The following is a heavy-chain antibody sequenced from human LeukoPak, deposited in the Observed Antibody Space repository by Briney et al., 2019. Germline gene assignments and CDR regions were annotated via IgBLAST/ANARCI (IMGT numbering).Heavy chain of an antibody. CDR3: ARESGGDQNWFDP. CDR2: IWYDGSSQ. D-gene: IGHD1-14*01. V-gene: IGHV3-33*01. J-gene: IGHJ5*02. Sequence: GGSLRLSCAASGFTFSSYGMHWVRQAPGKGLEWVAVIWYDGSSQYYADSVKGRFTISRDNFRNTLFLQMNSLRVEDTAVYYCARESGGDQNWFDPWGQATLVTVSS. CDR1: GFTFSSYG.